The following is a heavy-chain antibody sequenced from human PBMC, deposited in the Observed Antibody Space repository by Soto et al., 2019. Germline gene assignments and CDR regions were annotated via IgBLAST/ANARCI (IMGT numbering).Heavy chain of an antibody. V-gene: IGHV1-69*13. Sequence: ASVKVSCKASGGTFSSYAISWVRQAPGQGLEWMGGIIPIFGTANYAQKFQGRVTITADESTSTAYMELSSLRSEDTAVYYCARAGKYYYDSSGYYYDGEIDYWGQGTLVTVSS. CDR1: GGTFSSYA. D-gene: IGHD3-22*01. CDR2: IIPIFGTA. CDR3: ARAGKYYYDSSGYYYDGEIDY. J-gene: IGHJ4*02.